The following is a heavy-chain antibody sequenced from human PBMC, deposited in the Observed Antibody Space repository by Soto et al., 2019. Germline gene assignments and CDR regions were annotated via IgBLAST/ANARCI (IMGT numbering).Heavy chain of an antibody. CDR2: IYYSGST. CDR3: ARLFITMVRGVTSYYFDY. Sequence: SETLCLTCTVSGGSISSSSYYWGWIRPPPGKGLEWIGSIYYSGSTYYNPSLKSRVTISVDTSKNQFSLKLSSVTAADRAVYYCARLFITMVRGVTSYYFDYWGQGTLVSVSS. D-gene: IGHD3-10*01. J-gene: IGHJ4*02. CDR1: GGSISSSSYY. V-gene: IGHV4-39*01.